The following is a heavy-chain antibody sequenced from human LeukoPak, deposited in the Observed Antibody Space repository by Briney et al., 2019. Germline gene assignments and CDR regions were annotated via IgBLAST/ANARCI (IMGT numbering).Heavy chain of an antibody. CDR1: GGSISIGGYY. Sequence: PSETLSLTCTVSGGSISIGGYYWSWIRQHPGKGLEWVGYIFYNGNTYYNPSLKSRLTISGDTSENQFSLKLSSVTAAHTAVHYCVRNFESYNAFDIWGQGTMVTVSS. CDR2: IFYNGNT. D-gene: IGHD3-10*01. J-gene: IGHJ3*02. CDR3: VRNFESYNAFDI. V-gene: IGHV4-31*03.